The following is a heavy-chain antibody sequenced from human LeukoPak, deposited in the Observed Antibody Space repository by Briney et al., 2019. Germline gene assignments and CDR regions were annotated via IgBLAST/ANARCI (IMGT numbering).Heavy chain of an antibody. J-gene: IGHJ4*02. CDR3: ARDLAAGMVDY. D-gene: IGHD6-13*01. Sequence: PSETLSLTCTVSGGSISSGGYYWSWIRQHPGKGLEWIGYIYYSGSTYYNPSLNSRVTISVDTSRNQFSLNLSSVTAADTAVYYCARDLAAGMVDYWGQGTLVTVSS. CDR1: GGSISSGGYY. V-gene: IGHV4-31*03. CDR2: IYYSGST.